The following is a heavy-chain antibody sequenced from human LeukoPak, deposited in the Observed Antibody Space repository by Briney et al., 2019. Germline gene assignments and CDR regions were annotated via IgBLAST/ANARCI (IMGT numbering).Heavy chain of an antibody. CDR3: ARAGGVTIFAVVTAPYYQYYGLDV. Sequence: ASVKVSCKASGYTFTNYYIHWVRQAPGQGLEWMGIINPSGGSTSYAQTFQGRVTMTRDTSTNTVYMELSSLRSEDTAVYYCARAGGVTIFAVVTAPYYQYYGLDVWGQGTTVTVSS. V-gene: IGHV1-46*01. CDR1: GYTFTNYY. D-gene: IGHD3-3*01. CDR2: INPSGGST. J-gene: IGHJ6*02.